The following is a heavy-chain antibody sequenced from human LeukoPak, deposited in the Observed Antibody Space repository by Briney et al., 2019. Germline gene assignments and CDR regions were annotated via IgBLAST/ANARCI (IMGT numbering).Heavy chain of an antibody. J-gene: IGHJ3*02. D-gene: IGHD2-2*01. Sequence: SETLSLTCSVSGYSISSAYYWGWIRQPPGKGLEWIGTMYHSGSTNYNPSLKSRVTISVDTSKNQFSLKLSSVTAADTAVYYCARIPTNAVPAAHNGFDIWGQGTMLTVSS. CDR1: GYSISSAYY. V-gene: IGHV4-38-2*02. CDR2: MYHSGST. CDR3: ARIPTNAVPAAHNGFDI.